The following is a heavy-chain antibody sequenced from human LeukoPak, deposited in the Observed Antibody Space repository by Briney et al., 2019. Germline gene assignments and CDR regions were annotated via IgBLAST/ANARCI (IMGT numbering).Heavy chain of an antibody. CDR3: ARDKLRYYFDY. J-gene: IGHJ4*02. D-gene: IGHD3-16*01. Sequence: PGGSLRLSCAASGFTFSSYAMHWVRQAPGKGLEWVAVISYDGSNKYYADSVKGRFTISRDSSKNTLYLQMNSLRAEDTAVYYCARDKLRYYFDYWGQGTLVTVSS. V-gene: IGHV3-30*01. CDR1: GFTFSSYA. CDR2: ISYDGSNK.